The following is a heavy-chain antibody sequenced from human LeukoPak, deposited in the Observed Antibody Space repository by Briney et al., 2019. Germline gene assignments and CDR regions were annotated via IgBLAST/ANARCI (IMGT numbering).Heavy chain of an antibody. CDR1: GFTFDDYA. D-gene: IGHD3-10*01. J-gene: IGHJ4*02. V-gene: IGHV3-9*01. Sequence: GGSLRLSCAASGFTFDDYAMHWVRQAPGKGLEWVSGISSTSGTIGYADSVKGRFTVSRDNAKNALYLQMNSLRADDTALYYCAKANGDPGSYSRGFDYWGQGTLVTVAS. CDR2: ISSTSGTI. CDR3: AKANGDPGSYSRGFDY.